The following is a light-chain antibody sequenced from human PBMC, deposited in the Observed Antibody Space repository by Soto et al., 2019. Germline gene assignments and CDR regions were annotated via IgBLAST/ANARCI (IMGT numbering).Light chain of an antibody. Sequence: QMTQSPSSVSASVGDRVTITCRASQTIYHWLAWYQWKPGQAPKLLIYGATSLQSGVPLRFSGGGSGTDFTLTISSLQPEDFATYFCHQASSFPWTFGQGTKVEIK. J-gene: IGKJ1*01. V-gene: IGKV1-12*02. CDR1: QTIYHW. CDR2: GAT. CDR3: HQASSFPWT.